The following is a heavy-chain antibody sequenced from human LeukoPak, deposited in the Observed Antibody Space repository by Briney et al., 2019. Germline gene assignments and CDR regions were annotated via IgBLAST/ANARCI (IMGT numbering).Heavy chain of an antibody. V-gene: IGHV3-48*01. J-gene: IGHJ4*02. CDR3: ARARIAPRPDFDY. CDR1: GFTFSGYS. CDR2: ISSSSSTI. D-gene: IGHD6-6*01. Sequence: GGSLRLSCAASGFTFSGYSMNWVRQAPGKGLEWVSYISSSSSTIYYADSVKGRFTISRDNAKNSLYLQMNSLRAEDTAVYYCARARIAPRPDFDYWGQGTLVTVSS.